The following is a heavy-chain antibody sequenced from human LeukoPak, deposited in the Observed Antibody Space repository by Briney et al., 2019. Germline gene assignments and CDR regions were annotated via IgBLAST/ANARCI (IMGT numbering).Heavy chain of an antibody. V-gene: IGHV3-21*01. CDR2: ISSSSSYI. J-gene: IGHJ6*02. Sequence: PGGSPRLSCAASGFTFSSYSMNWVRQAPGKGLEWVSSISSSSSYIYYADSVKGRFTISRDNAKNSLYLQMNSLRAEDTAVYYCARDVQNGELLYYYVYYYGMDVWGQGTTVTVSS. D-gene: IGHD2-2*02. CDR3: ARDVQNGELLYYYVYYYGMDV. CDR1: GFTFSSYS.